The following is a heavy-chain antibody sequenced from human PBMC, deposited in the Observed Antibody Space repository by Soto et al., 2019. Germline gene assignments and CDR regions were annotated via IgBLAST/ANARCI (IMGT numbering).Heavy chain of an antibody. J-gene: IGHJ6*02. CDR1: GGSISSGGYY. CDR2: IYYSGST. V-gene: IGHV4-31*03. Sequence: QVQLQESGPGLVKPSQTLSLTCTVSGGSISSGGYYWSWIRQHPGKGLEWIGYIYYSGSTYYNPSRKSRVTISVDTSKNQCSLKLSSVTAADTAVYYCARVCGGDCHYGMDVWGQGTTVTVSS. D-gene: IGHD2-21*02. CDR3: ARVCGGDCHYGMDV.